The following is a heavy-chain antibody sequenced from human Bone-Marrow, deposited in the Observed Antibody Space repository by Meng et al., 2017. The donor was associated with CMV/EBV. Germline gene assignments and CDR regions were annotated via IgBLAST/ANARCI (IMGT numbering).Heavy chain of an antibody. V-gene: IGHV3-30*02. Sequence: GESLRLSCAASGFTFSGYGMHWVRQAPGKGLEWVAFIRNDGTNKYYADSVKGRFTISRDNSKNTLYLQMNSLRTEDTAVYYCAKDLSSSGWYVSYFDSWGQGTVVTVSS. CDR1: GFTFSGYG. CDR2: IRNDGTNK. J-gene: IGHJ4*02. D-gene: IGHD6-19*01. CDR3: AKDLSSSGWYVSYFDS.